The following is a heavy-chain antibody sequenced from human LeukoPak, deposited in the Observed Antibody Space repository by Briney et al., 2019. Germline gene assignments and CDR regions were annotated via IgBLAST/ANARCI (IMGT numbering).Heavy chain of an antibody. V-gene: IGHV3-30*19. CDR3: ARDGYWWLSTGFNYFDY. CDR2: ISYDGSNK. D-gene: IGHD2-15*01. CDR1: GFTFSSYG. J-gene: IGHJ4*02. Sequence: GGSLRLSCAASGFTFSSYGMHWVRQAPGKGLEWVAVISYDGSNKYYADSVKGRFTISRDNSKNTLYLQMNSLRAEDTAVYYCARDGYWWLSTGFNYFDYWGQGTLVTVSS.